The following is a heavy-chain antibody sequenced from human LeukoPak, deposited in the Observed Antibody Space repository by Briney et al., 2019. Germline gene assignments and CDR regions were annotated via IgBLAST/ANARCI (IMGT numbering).Heavy chain of an antibody. CDR2: ISFSSSII. J-gene: IGHJ6*01. D-gene: IGHD2-2*01. CDR3: VSLSEYQLLWSYYYGMDV. Sequence: GGSLRLSCAASGFTLSSYEMNWVRQAPGRGLEWVSYISFSSSIIYYADSVKGRFTNSRDNARNSLNLQMNSLRVEDTAVYYCVSLSEYQLLWSYYYGMDVWGKGTTVTVSS. CDR1: GFTLSSYE. V-gene: IGHV3-48*03.